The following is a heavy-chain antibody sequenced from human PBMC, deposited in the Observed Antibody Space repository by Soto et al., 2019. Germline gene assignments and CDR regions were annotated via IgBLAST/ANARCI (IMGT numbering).Heavy chain of an antibody. CDR2: IYYSGST. J-gene: IGHJ6*02. D-gene: IGHD6-13*01. Sequence: TSEALALTCAVSGVSISSYYWSWIRQPPGKGLEWIGYIYYSGSTNYNPSLKSRVTISVDTSKNQFSLKLSSVTAADTAVYYCARDREAAAHYYYYGMDVWGQGTTVTVSS. CDR3: ARDREAAAHYYYYGMDV. V-gene: IGHV4-59*01. CDR1: GVSISSYY.